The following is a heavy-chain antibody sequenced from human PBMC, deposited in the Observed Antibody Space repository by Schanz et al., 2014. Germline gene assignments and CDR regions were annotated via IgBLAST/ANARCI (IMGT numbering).Heavy chain of an antibody. V-gene: IGHV4-59*12. J-gene: IGHJ3*02. CDR2: ISYSGST. Sequence: QVKLQESGPGLVKPSETLSLTCNVSGGSISSSFWSWIRQPPGKGLEWIGYISYSGSTNYSPSLKSRVTISVDTSKNQFSLKLSSVTAADTAVYYCARDVGGCSSSTSCYAFEIWGQGTMVTVSS. CDR3: ARDVGGCSSSTSCYAFEI. CDR1: GGSISSSF. D-gene: IGHD2-2*01.